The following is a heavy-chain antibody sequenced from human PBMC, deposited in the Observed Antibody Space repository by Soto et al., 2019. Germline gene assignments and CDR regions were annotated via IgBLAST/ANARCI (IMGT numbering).Heavy chain of an antibody. J-gene: IGHJ6*02. CDR2: IIPIFGTA. CDR3: ARTAAAGKYYYGMDA. D-gene: IGHD6-13*01. CDR1: GGTFGSYA. Sequence: SVKVSCKASGGTFGSYASRWVRQAPGQGLEWMGGIIPIFGTANYAQKFQGQVTISADKSISTAYLQWSSLKASDTAMYYCARTAAAGKYYYGMDAWGQGTTVTVSS. V-gene: IGHV1-69*06.